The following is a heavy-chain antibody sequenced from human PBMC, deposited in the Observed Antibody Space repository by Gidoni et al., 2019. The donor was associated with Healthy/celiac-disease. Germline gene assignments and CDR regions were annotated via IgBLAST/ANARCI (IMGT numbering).Heavy chain of an antibody. D-gene: IGHD3-10*01. V-gene: IGHV3-49*03. CDR1: GFTFGDYA. J-gene: IGHJ4*01. CDR2: IRSKAYGGTT. CDR3: TIGASVRGEYYFDY. Sequence: EVQLVESGGGLVQPGRSLRFSCIASGFTFGDYAMSWFRQAPGEGLEWVGFIRSKAYGGTTEDAASVKGRFTISREDSKSIAYLQMNSLKTEDTAVYYCTIGASVRGEYYFDYWGQGTLVTVSS.